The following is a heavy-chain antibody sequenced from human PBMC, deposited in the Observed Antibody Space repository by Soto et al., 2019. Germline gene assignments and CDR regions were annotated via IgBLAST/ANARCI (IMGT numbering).Heavy chain of an antibody. CDR2: MNQDGSEK. Sequence: GGSLRLYCAASGFIFSDYWMSWVRQAPGKGLEWVANMNQDGSEKYYVGSVKGRFTISRDNAKNSLFLQMNSLRVEDTALYYCVPGAVARGEVIPTDFDYWGQGTLVTAPQ. D-gene: IGHD3-10*01. V-gene: IGHV3-7*01. CDR1: GFIFSDYW. CDR3: VPGAVARGEVIPTDFDY. J-gene: IGHJ4*02.